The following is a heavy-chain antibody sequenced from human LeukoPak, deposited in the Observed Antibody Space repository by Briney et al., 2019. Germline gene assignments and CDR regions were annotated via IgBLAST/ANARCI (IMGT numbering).Heavy chain of an antibody. CDR2: ISAYNGNT. Sequence: ASVKVSCKASGYTFTGYYMHWVRQAPGQGLEWMGWISAYNGNTNYAQKLQGRVTMTTDTSTSTAYMELRSLRSDDTAVYYCAKTYYDFWSGYYMRLVFDYWGQGTLVTVSS. J-gene: IGHJ4*02. CDR1: GYTFTGYY. V-gene: IGHV1-18*04. CDR3: AKTYYDFWSGYYMRLVFDY. D-gene: IGHD3-3*01.